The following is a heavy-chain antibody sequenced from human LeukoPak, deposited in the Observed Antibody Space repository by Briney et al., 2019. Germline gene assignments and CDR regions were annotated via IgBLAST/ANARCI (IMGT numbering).Heavy chain of an antibody. CDR3: ARQLAGLAPPGFIDS. Sequence: SQTLSLTCTVSGGSISSGGYYWSWIRQPPGKGLEWIGYIYYSGSTNYNPSLKSRVTISLDTSKNQFSLHLTSVTAADTAVYYCARQLAGLAPPGFIDSWGQGTLVTVSS. D-gene: IGHD3-3*02. J-gene: IGHJ4*02. CDR2: IYYSGST. V-gene: IGHV4-61*08. CDR1: GGSISSGGYY.